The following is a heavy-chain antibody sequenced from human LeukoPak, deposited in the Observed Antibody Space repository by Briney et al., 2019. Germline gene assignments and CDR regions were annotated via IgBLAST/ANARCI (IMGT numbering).Heavy chain of an antibody. CDR2: ISSGGGTT. D-gene: IGHD5-24*01. Sequence: GGSLRLSCVASGYTFSTYPMTWVRQAPGKGLEWVSAISSGGGTTYYADSVKGRFTISRDNSKNTLYLQMNSLRAEDTAVYYCARDISGDGYNFFDYWGQGTLVTVSS. V-gene: IGHV3-23*01. J-gene: IGHJ4*02. CDR1: GYTFSTYP. CDR3: ARDISGDGYNFFDY.